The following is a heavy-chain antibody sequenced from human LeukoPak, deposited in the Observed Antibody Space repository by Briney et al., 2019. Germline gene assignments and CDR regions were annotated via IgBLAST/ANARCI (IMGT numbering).Heavy chain of an antibody. Sequence: PGGSLRLSCAASGFTFDDYAMHRVRQAPGKGLEWVSGISWNSGSIGYADSVKGRFTISRDNAKNSLYLQMNSLRAEDTALYYCAKDKLDIVATITIGYFDYWGQGTLVTVSS. V-gene: IGHV3-9*01. CDR2: ISWNSGSI. D-gene: IGHD5-12*01. J-gene: IGHJ4*02. CDR1: GFTFDDYA. CDR3: AKDKLDIVATITIGYFDY.